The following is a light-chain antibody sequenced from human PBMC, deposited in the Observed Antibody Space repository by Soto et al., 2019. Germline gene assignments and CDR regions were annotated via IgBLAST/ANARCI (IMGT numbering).Light chain of an antibody. Sequence: QPVLTQSSSASASLGSSVKLTCTLSSGHLSYVIAWHQQQPGKAPRYLMKVDGRGNYNKGSGVPDRFSGSTSGADRCLTISNLQLGDEADYYCETWNSDTQVFGGGTKLTVL. J-gene: IGLJ3*02. V-gene: IGLV4-60*02. CDR1: SGHLSYV. CDR2: VDGRGNY. CDR3: ETWNSDTQV.